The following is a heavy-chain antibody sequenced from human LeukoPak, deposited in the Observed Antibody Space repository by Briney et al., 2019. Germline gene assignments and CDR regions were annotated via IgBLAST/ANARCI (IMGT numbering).Heavy chain of an antibody. J-gene: IGHJ4*02. CDR2: IYYSGST. CDR1: GGSISSYY. CDR3: ARVRIAAAGWGYFDY. V-gene: IGHV4-59*08. D-gene: IGHD6-13*01. Sequence: SETLSLTCTVSGGSISSYYWSWIRQPPGKGLEWIGYIYYSGSTNYNPSLKSRVTISVDTSKNQLSLKLSSVTAADTAVYYCARVRIAAAGWGYFDYWGQGTLVTVSS.